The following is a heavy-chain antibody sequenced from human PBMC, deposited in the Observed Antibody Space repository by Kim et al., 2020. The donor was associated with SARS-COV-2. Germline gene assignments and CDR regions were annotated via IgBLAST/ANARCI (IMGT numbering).Heavy chain of an antibody. CDR3: AKPRRGGYSDAFGI. D-gene: IGHD6-25*01. Sequence: GGSLRLSCAASGFTFSSYGMHWVRQAPGKGLEWVAVISYDGSNKYYADSVKGRFTISRDNSKNTLYLQMNSLRAEDTAVYYCAKPRRGGYSDAFGIWGQG. CDR1: GFTFSSYG. J-gene: IGHJ3*02. CDR2: ISYDGSNK. V-gene: IGHV3-30*18.